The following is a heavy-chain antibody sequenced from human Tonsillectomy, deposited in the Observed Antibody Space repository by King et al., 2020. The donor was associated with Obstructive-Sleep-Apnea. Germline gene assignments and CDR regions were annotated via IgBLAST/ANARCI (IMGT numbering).Heavy chain of an antibody. V-gene: IGHV3-30*02. J-gene: IGHJ4*02. D-gene: IGHD3-16*01. CDR2: IRYDGSDK. CDR1: GFTFSSYD. Sequence: VQLVESGGGVVQPGGSLRLSCAASGFTFSSYDIHWVRQTPGKGLEWVAIIRYDGSDKYYADSVQGRFTISRDNSKNTLYLQLNSLRAEDTAVYYCARNDMITFGGPMIDYWGQGTLVTVSS. CDR3: ARNDMITFGGPMIDY.